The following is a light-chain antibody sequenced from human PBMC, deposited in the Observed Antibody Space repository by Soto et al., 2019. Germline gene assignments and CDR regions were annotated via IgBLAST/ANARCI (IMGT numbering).Light chain of an antibody. CDR1: QDISNY. J-gene: IGKJ3*01. CDR2: DAS. CDR3: QQYDKLPFT. Sequence: DIQMAQSPSSLSASVGDRVTITCQASQDISNYLNWYQQKPGKAPKLLFYDASNLETGVPPRFSGSGSGTDFTFTISSLQPEDIATYYCQQYDKLPFTFGPGTKVDIK. V-gene: IGKV1-33*01.